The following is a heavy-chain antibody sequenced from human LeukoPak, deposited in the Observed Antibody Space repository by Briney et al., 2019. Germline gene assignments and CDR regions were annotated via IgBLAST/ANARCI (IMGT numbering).Heavy chain of an antibody. Sequence: TGGSLRLSCAASGFTFSSYWMHWVRQAPGKGLVWVSRINSDGSSTSYADSVKGRFTISRDNAKNTLYLQMNSLRAEDTAVYYCAGAGLLTGYYNFDYWGQGTLVTVSS. CDR1: GFTFSSYW. D-gene: IGHD3-9*01. CDR2: INSDGSST. CDR3: AGAGLLTGYYNFDY. V-gene: IGHV3-74*01. J-gene: IGHJ4*02.